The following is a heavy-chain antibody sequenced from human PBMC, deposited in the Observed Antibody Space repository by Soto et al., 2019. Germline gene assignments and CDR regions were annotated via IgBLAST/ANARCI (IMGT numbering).Heavy chain of an antibody. J-gene: IGHJ5*02. D-gene: IGHD6-19*01. CDR3: ARDMYSSDYFVKWFEP. CDR1: GFSFSSYA. CDR2: ISHDGINK. V-gene: IGHV3-30-3*01. Sequence: QVRLVESGGGVVQPGRSLRLSCTASGFSFSSYAMYWFRQPPGKGLEWVAVISHDGINKHYADSAKGRVTVSRDNSNPSLDLHLNSLRGEDTAMYYCARDMYSSDYFVKWFEPWGQGTLVTVSS.